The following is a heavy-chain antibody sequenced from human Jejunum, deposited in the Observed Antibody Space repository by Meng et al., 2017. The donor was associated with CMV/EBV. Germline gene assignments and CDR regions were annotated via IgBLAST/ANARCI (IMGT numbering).Heavy chain of an antibody. CDR3: ARGDSSTSWLVFDY. J-gene: IGHJ4*02. V-gene: IGHV3-23*01. CDR2: ISGTGGTT. Sequence: TSGFTFNNYAMTGVRQAPGKGLEWVSTISGTGGTTYYADSVKGRFTISRDDSRNTLYLQMNSLRVEDTAVFYCARGDSSTSWLVFDYWGLGTLVTVSS. D-gene: IGHD6-13*01. CDR1: GFTFNNYA.